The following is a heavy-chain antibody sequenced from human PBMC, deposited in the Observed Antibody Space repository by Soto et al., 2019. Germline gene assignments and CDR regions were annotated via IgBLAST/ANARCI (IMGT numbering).Heavy chain of an antibody. V-gene: IGHV3-30*18. Sequence: QVQLVESGGAVVQPGRSLRLSCAASGFTFSSYGMYWVRQAPGKGLEWVARISYDGSDQLYGDSVKGRFTISRDNSKNTLFLQINSLRSEDTAVYYCAKDTGADYWGQGTVVTVSA. CDR1: GFTFSSYG. CDR3: AKDTGADY. CDR2: ISYDGSDQ. D-gene: IGHD3-10*01. J-gene: IGHJ4*02.